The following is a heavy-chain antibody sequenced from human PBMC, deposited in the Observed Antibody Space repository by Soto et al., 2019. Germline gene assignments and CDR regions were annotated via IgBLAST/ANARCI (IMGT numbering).Heavy chain of an antibody. CDR2: IIPISGTA. CDR3: AIDSTTVTKSWWFDP. Sequence: QVELLQSGAEVKKPGSSVKVSCKASGGTFSSYAISWVRQAPGQGLECMGGIIPISGTANYAQKFQGRVTITANESTSTAYIELSCMRSENTAVYYCAIDSTTVTKSWWFDPWGQVTLVTVSS. CDR1: GGTFSSYA. J-gene: IGHJ5*02. V-gene: IGHV1-69*01. D-gene: IGHD4-17*01.